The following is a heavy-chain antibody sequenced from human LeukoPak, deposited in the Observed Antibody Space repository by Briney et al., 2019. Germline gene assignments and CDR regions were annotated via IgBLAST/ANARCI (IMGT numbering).Heavy chain of an antibody. Sequence: GSLRLSCAASGFIFSSYNMNWIRQPPGKGLEWIGSIYYSGSTYYNPSLKSRVTISVDTSKNQFSLKLSSVTAADTAVYYCAREMDSSGYSVPHFDYWGQGTLVTVSS. J-gene: IGHJ4*02. CDR3: AREMDSSGYSVPHFDY. CDR2: IYYSGST. V-gene: IGHV4-39*07. CDR1: GFIFSSYN. D-gene: IGHD3-22*01.